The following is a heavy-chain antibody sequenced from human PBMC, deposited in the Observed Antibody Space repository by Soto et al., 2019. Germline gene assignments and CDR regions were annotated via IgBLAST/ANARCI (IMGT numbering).Heavy chain of an antibody. CDR2: ILVSDST. J-gene: IGHJ3*02. D-gene: IGHD2-8*02. CDR3: AKATATGGGDFDI. CDR1: GFICSSYD. V-gene: IGHV3-23*01. Sequence: GGSLRLSCAASGFICSSYDMSWVRQAPGKALEWVSTILVSDSTHYDDSVRGRFTISRDRSKNTVYLQMNSLTAGDTAVYYCAKATATGGGDFDISGQGTTVTVSS.